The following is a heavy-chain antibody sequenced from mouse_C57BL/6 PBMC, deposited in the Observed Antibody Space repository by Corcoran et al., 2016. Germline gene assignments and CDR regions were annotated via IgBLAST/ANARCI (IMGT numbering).Heavy chain of an antibody. J-gene: IGHJ4*01. V-gene: IGHV9-3*01. CDR3: ARSYYSNYEGAMDY. D-gene: IGHD2-5*01. Sequence: QIPLVQSGPELTNPRTPVKISCQASVYPFTPYGISLVKQAPGKGLKWLGWINTYSGVPTYADDFKGRFAFSLETSASTAYLQINNLKNEDTATYCCARSYYSNYEGAMDYGGEGTSVTVSS. CDR1: VYPFTPYG. CDR2: INTYSGVP.